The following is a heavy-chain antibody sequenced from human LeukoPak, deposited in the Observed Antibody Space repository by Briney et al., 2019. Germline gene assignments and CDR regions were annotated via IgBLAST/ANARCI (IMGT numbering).Heavy chain of an antibody. V-gene: IGHV5-51*01. CDR2: IYPGDSDT. Sequence: GESLKISCKGSGYSFSSYWIGWVRQMPGKGLEWMGIIYPGDSDTRYSPSFQGQVTISADKSVSAAYLQWSSLKASDTAMYYCARQWGDCSSTSCYSASWGQGTLVTVSS. D-gene: IGHD2-2*01. CDR3: ARQWGDCSSTSCYSAS. J-gene: IGHJ5*02. CDR1: GYSFSSYW.